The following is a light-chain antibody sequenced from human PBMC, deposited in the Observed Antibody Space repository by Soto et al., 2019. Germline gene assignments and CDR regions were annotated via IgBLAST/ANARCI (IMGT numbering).Light chain of an antibody. V-gene: IGKV3-15*01. Sequence: EIVMTQSPATLSVSPGESATLSYRASQSVSADLAWYQQKPSQAPRLLIYGASTRAAGVAARFSGSGSGTELALTISSLQSEDFAVYYSNQYYNWPPMTFSQGTRLEIK. CDR1: QSVSAD. J-gene: IGKJ5*01. CDR2: GAS. CDR3: NQYYNWPPMT.